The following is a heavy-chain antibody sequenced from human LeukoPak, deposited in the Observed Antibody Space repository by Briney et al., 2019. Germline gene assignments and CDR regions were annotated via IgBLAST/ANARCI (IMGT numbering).Heavy chain of an antibody. CDR2: ISGSGGST. Sequence: GGSLRLSCAASGFTFSSYAMSWVRQAPGKGLEWVSAISGSGGSTYYADSVKGRFTISRDNSKNTLYLQMNSLRAEDTAVYYCAKDHASYGIKYYFDYWGQGTLVTVSS. J-gene: IGHJ4*02. CDR1: GFTFSSYA. V-gene: IGHV3-23*01. CDR3: AKDHASYGIKYYFDY. D-gene: IGHD4-17*01.